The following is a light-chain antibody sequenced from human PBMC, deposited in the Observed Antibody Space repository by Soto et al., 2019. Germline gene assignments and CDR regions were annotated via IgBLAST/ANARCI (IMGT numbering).Light chain of an antibody. CDR1: QSLTSSY. Sequence: EIVLTQSPGTLSFSPGENATLSCSASQSLTSSYLAWYQQRPGQAPSLIIYGVSSRATGIPDRFSGSGSGTDFTLTITRMEPEDFAVYYCKHSGYSLWTFGPGTKVDIK. V-gene: IGKV3-20*01. CDR3: KHSGYSLWT. J-gene: IGKJ1*01. CDR2: GVS.